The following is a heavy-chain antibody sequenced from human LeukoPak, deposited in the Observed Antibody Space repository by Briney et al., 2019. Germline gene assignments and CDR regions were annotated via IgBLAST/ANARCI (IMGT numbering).Heavy chain of an antibody. V-gene: IGHV1-18*01. CDR1: GYTFTNYG. J-gene: IGHJ3*02. Sequence: ASVKVSCKASGYTFTNYGISWVRQAPGQGLEWMGWISAYNGNTNYVQNLQGRVTMTTDRSTSTAYMELRSLRSDDTAVYYCARDARDKYYYDTSPHDAFDIWGQGTMVTVSS. CDR2: ISAYNGNT. D-gene: IGHD3-22*01. CDR3: ARDARDKYYYDTSPHDAFDI.